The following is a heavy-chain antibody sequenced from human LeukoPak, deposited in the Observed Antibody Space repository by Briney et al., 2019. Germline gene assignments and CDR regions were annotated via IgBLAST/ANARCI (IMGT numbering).Heavy chain of an antibody. CDR3: ARAGIAAAGSPYYYYYMDV. Sequence: PSETLSLTCTVSGGSISSYYWSWIRQPAGKGLEWIGRIYTSGSTNYNPSLKSRVTMSVDTSKNQFSLKLSSVTAADTAVYYCARAGIAAAGSPYYYYYMDVWGKGTTVTISS. CDR1: GGSISSYY. V-gene: IGHV4-4*07. CDR2: IYTSGST. D-gene: IGHD6-13*01. J-gene: IGHJ6*03.